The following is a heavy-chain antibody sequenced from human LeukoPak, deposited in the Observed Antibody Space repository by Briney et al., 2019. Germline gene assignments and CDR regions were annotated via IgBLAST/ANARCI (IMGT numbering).Heavy chain of an antibody. Sequence: GGSLRLSCAVSGFTFRNYGMHWVRQAPGKGLEWVAVIADDGRAKFYADSVKGRFTISRDNSKNTLYLQMNSLRAEDTALYYCARGWTGDPAPYYFDYWGQGTLVTVSS. J-gene: IGHJ4*02. V-gene: IGHV3-30*03. D-gene: IGHD3/OR15-3a*01. CDR2: IADDGRAK. CDR1: GFTFRNYG. CDR3: ARGWTGDPAPYYFDY.